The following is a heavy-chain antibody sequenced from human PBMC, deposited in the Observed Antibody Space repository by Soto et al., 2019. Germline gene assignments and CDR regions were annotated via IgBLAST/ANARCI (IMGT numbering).Heavy chain of an antibody. CDR3: ARGKEGSGTLHDY. CDR2: IWYDGSNK. D-gene: IGHD3-10*01. Sequence: GGSLRLSCAASGFTFSSYGMHWVRQAPGKGLEWVAVIWYDGSNKYYADSVKGRFTISRDNSKNTLYLQMNSLRAEDTAVYYCARGKEGSGTLHDYWGQGTLVTVSS. J-gene: IGHJ4*02. V-gene: IGHV3-33*01. CDR1: GFTFSSYG.